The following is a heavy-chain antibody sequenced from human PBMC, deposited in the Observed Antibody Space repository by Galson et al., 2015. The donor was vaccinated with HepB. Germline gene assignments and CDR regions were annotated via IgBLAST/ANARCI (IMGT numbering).Heavy chain of an antibody. CDR2: ISIYNDDA. CDR3: AKNNSDNGGFDI. J-gene: IGHJ3*02. V-gene: IGHV1-18*01. D-gene: IGHD4-23*01. Sequence: SVKVSCKASGYISSIYGFSWVRQAPGQGLEWMGWISIYNDDAKYAHKLQDRVTMATDTSTTTAYMELRRLISDDTAVYYCAKNNSDNGGFDIWGQGTMVTVSS. CDR1: GYISSIYG.